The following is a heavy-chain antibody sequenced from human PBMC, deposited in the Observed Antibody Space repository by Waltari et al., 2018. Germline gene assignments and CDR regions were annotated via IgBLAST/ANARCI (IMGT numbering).Heavy chain of an antibody. D-gene: IGHD6-25*01. CDR2: IGGSVGST. J-gene: IGHJ3*02. CDR3: AKDHGYSSADDAFDI. V-gene: IGHV3-23*01. Sequence: EVQLLESGGGLVQPGGSLRLSCAASGFTFSSYAMSWVRQAPGKGLEWVSAIGGSVGSTYYADPVKVRFTISRDNSKNTLYLQMNSLRAEDTAVYYCAKDHGYSSADDAFDIWGQGTMVTVSS. CDR1: GFTFSSYA.